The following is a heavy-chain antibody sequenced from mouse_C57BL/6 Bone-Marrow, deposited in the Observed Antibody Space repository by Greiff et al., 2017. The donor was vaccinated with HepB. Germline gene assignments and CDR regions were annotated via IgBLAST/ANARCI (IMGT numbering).Heavy chain of an antibody. J-gene: IGHJ4*01. Sequence: DVHLVESGGGLVKPGGSLKLSCAASGFTFSDYGMHWVRQAPEKGLEWVAYISSGSSTIYYADTVKGRFTISRDNAKNTLFLQMTSLRSEDTAMYYCARNYYGSSYYAMDYWGQGTSVTVSS. CDR1: GFTFSDYG. V-gene: IGHV5-17*01. CDR3: ARNYYGSSYYAMDY. CDR2: ISSGSSTI. D-gene: IGHD1-1*01.